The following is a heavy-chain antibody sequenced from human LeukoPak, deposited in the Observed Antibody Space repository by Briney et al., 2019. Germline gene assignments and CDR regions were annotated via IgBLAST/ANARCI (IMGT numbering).Heavy chain of an antibody. CDR1: GGSISNSGYY. J-gene: IGHJ4*02. CDR3: ARRRAAAGPFDY. Sequence: SETLSLTCAVSGGSISNSGYYWAWIRQPPGKGLEYIGNIHYSDSALYHPPLQSRATILVDTAKNQISLELSSVTAADTAVYYCARRRAAAGPFDYWGQGTLVTVSS. CDR2: IHYSDSA. V-gene: IGHV4-39*01. D-gene: IGHD6-13*01.